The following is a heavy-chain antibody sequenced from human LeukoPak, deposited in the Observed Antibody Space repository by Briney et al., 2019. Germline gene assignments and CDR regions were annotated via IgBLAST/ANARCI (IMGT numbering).Heavy chain of an antibody. J-gene: IGHJ4*02. V-gene: IGHV3-48*01. CDR2: ISSSSSTI. Sequence: SGGSLRLSCAASGFTFSSYSMHWVRQAPGKGLEWVSYISSSSSTIYYADSVKGRFTISRDNSKNTLHLQMNSLRAEDTAVYYCAKGPLIEVAGTTWDYWGQGTLVTVSS. CDR1: GFTFSSYS. D-gene: IGHD6-19*01. CDR3: AKGPLIEVAGTTWDY.